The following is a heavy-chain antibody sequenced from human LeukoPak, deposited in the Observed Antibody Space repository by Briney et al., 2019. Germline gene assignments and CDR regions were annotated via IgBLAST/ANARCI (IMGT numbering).Heavy chain of an antibody. V-gene: IGHV1-8*01. CDR2: MNPNSGNT. CDR1: GYTFTNND. Sequence: GASVKVSCKASGYTFTNNDINWVRQAPGQGLEWMGWMNPNSGNTGYGQKFQGRVTMTRNTSISAAYMELSSLRSDDTAVYYCAQTEAGFDYWGEGTLVTASS. J-gene: IGHJ4*02. CDR3: AQTEAGFDY. D-gene: IGHD1-14*01.